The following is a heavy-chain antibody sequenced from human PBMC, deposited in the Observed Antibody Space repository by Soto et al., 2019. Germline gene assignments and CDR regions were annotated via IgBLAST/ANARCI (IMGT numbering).Heavy chain of an antibody. V-gene: IGHV3-23*01. CDR3: AKDNSGSCYAAIDC. D-gene: IGHD2-15*01. CDR1: GFTFSSYA. J-gene: IGHJ4*02. Sequence: PGGSLRLSCAASGFTFSSYAMSWVRQAPGKGLEWVSSICGNGVTTNYADYVKGRFTISRDISKNTLYLKMNSLRAEDTAIYSCAKDNSGSCYAAIDCWGQGTLVTVSS. CDR2: ICGNGVTT.